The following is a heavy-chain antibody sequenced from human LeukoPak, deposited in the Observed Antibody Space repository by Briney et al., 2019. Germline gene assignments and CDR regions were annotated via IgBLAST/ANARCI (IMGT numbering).Heavy chain of an antibody. D-gene: IGHD2-2*01. Sequence: ASVKVSCKASGGTFSSYAICWVRQAPGQGLEWMGRIIPIFGTANYAQKFQGRVTITTDESTSTAYMELSSLRSEDTAVYYCASGCTSCFWFDPWGQGTLVTVSS. V-gene: IGHV1-69*05. CDR1: GGTFSSYA. CDR2: IIPIFGTA. J-gene: IGHJ5*02. CDR3: ASGCTSCFWFDP.